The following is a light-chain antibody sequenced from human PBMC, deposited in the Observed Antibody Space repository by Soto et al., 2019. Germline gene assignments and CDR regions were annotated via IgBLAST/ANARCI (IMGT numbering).Light chain of an antibody. CDR3: CTDAGTYKV. Sequence: QSALTQPRSVFGVPGQSVTNSCTGTSSDIGAYNYVSWYQQHPDKAPKLMIYHVSKRPSGVPDRFSGSKSGNAASLTISGLQAEDEADYYCCTDAGTYKVFGTGTKVTVL. CDR1: SSDIGAYNY. J-gene: IGLJ1*01. V-gene: IGLV2-11*01. CDR2: HVS.